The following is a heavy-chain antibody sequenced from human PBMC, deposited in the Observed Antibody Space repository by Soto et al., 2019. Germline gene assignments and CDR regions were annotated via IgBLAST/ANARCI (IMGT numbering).Heavy chain of an antibody. D-gene: IGHD1-20*01. V-gene: IGHV4-4*02. Sequence: ASQARRHRRGVSGGMLNTSHWLICGRLPAAKRLEWIGQISHSGSTNYNPSLTSRVTISVDKSKNHFSLKLTSVTAADTAVYYCVARHLRTPRSTLITLASWGRG. CDR3: VARHLRTPRSTLITLAS. CDR1: GGMLNTSHW. CDR2: ISHSGST. J-gene: IGHJ2*01.